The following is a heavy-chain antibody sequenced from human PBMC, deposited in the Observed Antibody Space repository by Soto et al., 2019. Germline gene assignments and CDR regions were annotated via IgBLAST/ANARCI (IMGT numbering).Heavy chain of an antibody. CDR3: AGDHIRANWGFTAAHTRYYGMDV. J-gene: IGHJ6*02. V-gene: IGHV1-18*01. Sequence: ASVKVSCKASGYKFSSYALSWVRQAPGQGLEWLGWISVDSGNTKYVQSLQGRVSMTTDTSTSTAYMELTSLRSEDTAVYYCAGDHIRANWGFTAAHTRYYGMDVWGQGTTVTVSS. CDR1: GYKFSSYA. D-gene: IGHD7-27*01. CDR2: ISVDSGNT.